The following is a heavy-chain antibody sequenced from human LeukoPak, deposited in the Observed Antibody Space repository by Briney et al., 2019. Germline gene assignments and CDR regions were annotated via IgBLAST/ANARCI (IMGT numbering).Heavy chain of an antibody. CDR3: ARVIWFGELFDY. J-gene: IGHJ4*02. Sequence: QTGGSLRLSCVASGFTLSKYHMNWVRQAPGKGLEWVSYINSGSSTLLYADSVKGRFTISRDNAKSALYLQMNSLRAEDTAVYYCARVIWFGELFDYWGQGTLVTVSS. CDR2: INSGSSTL. D-gene: IGHD3-10*01. CDR1: GFTLSKYH. V-gene: IGHV3-48*01.